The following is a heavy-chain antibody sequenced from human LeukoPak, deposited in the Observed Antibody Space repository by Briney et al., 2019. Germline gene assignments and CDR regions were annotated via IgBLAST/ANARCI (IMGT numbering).Heavy chain of an antibody. V-gene: IGHV3-48*02. D-gene: IGHD3-22*01. CDR1: GFTFSSYS. Sequence: GGSLRLSCAASGFTFSSYSMNWVRQAPGKGLEWVSYISSSSSNIYYADSVKGRFTISRDNAKNSLYLLMNSLRDEDTAVYYCARDIGYDSAEYFDYWGQGTLVTVSS. J-gene: IGHJ4*02. CDR3: ARDIGYDSAEYFDY. CDR2: ISSSSSNI.